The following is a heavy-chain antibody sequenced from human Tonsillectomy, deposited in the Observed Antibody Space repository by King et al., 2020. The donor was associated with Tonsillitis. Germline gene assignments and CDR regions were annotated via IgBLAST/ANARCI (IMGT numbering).Heavy chain of an antibody. V-gene: IGHV3-30*02. CDR3: AKGPPLLTWTTKLPFDY. CDR1: GFTFRDYG. CDR2: IRYDGSNK. J-gene: IGHJ4*02. D-gene: IGHD2-15*01. Sequence: VQLVESGGGVVQPGGSLRLSCVPSGFTFRDYGMHWVRQAPGKGLEWVTFIRYDGSNKFYADSGKGRFTVSRDNSKNTLYLQMNSLTTEDTAVYYCAKGPPLLTWTTKLPFDYWGQGTLVTVSS.